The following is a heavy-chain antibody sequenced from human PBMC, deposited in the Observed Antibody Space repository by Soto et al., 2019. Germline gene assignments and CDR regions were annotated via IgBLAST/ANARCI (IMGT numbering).Heavy chain of an antibody. D-gene: IGHD3-22*01. V-gene: IGHV3-11*06. CDR2: ISSSSSYT. CDR3: ARGYYDSSGYLDY. Sequence: GGSLRLSCAASGFTFSDYYMSWIRQAPGKGLEWVSYISSSSSYTNYADSVKGRFTISRDNAKNSLYLQMNSLRAEDTAVYYCARGYYDSSGYLDYWGQGTLVTVSS. J-gene: IGHJ4*02. CDR1: GFTFSDYY.